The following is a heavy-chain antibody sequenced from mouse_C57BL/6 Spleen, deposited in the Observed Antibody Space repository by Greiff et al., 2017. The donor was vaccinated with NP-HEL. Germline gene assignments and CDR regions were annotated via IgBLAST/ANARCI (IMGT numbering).Heavy chain of an antibody. CDR2: IDPNRGGT. D-gene: IGHD2-1*01. CDR1: GYTFTSYW. Sequence: VQLQQPGAELVKPGASVKLSCKASGYTFTSYWMHWVKQRPGRGLEWIGRIDPNRGGTKYNEKFKSKATLTVDKPSSTAYMQRSSLTSEDSAVYYCAREGIYYGNQNWYFDVWGTGTTVTVSS. CDR3: AREGIYYGNQNWYFDV. V-gene: IGHV1-72*01. J-gene: IGHJ1*03.